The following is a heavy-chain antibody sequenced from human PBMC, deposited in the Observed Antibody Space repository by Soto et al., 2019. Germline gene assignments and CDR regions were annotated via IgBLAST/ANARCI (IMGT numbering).Heavy chain of an antibody. V-gene: IGHV1-8*01. CDR1: GYTFTSYD. Sequence: QVQLVQSGAEVKKPGASVKVSCKASGYTFTSYDINWVRQATGQGLEWMGWMNPNSGNTGYAQKFQGRVTMTRNTSISTAYMGLSSLRSEDTAVYYCARDRAGYSSSSNYYYYGMDVWGQGTTVTVSS. CDR2: MNPNSGNT. J-gene: IGHJ6*02. CDR3: ARDRAGYSSSSNYYYYGMDV. D-gene: IGHD6-6*01.